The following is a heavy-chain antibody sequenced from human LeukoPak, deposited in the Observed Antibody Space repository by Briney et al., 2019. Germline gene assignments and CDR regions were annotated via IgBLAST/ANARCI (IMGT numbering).Heavy chain of an antibody. CDR2: INPNSGGT. CDR3: ARVAREYYDSSGYSS. V-gene: IGHV1-2*02. CDR1: GYTFTGYY. J-gene: IGHJ5*02. D-gene: IGHD3-22*01. Sequence: VASVKVSCKASGYTFTGYYMHWVRQAPGQGREWMGWINPNSGGTNYAQKFQGRVTMTRDTSISTAYMELSRLRSDDTAVCYCARVAREYYDSSGYSSWGQGTLVTVSS.